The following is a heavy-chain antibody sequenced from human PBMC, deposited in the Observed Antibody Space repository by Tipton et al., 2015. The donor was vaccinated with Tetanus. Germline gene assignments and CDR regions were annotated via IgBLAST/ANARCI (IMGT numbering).Heavy chain of an antibody. CDR2: INLSGRT. D-gene: IGHD4-17*01. J-gene: IGHJ4*02. Sequence: TLSLTCAVYGGSFSGYNWSWIRQPPGKGLEWIGEINLSGRTNYNSSLKSRVTISVDTSKNQFSLKLSSVTAADTAVYYCARSRPGAMTTVTTFEYWGQGTLVTVSS. V-gene: IGHV4-34*01. CDR3: ARSRPGAMTTVTTFEY. CDR1: GGSFSGYN.